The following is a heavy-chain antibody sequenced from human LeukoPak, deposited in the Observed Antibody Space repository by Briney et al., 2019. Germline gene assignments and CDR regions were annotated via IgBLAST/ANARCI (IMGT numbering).Heavy chain of an antibody. J-gene: IGHJ1*01. D-gene: IGHD4-17*01. CDR2: ISSSGGGT. Sequence: GGSLRLSCAASGFTFSNYAMSWVRQAPGKGLEWVSAISSSGGGTYYAASVKGRFTISRDNSKDTLSLQMNSLRAEDTAVYYCARGSYGDYDHWGQGTLVTVST. CDR3: ARGSYGDYDH. CDR1: GFTFSNYA. V-gene: IGHV3-23*01.